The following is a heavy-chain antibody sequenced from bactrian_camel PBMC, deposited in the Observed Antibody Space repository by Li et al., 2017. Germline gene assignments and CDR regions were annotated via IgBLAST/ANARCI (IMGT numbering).Heavy chain of an antibody. CDR1: GNIFNTHC. CDR3: VALARGFNY. V-gene: IGHV3S40*01. D-gene: IGHD1*01. Sequence: DVQLVESGGGSVQAGGSLTLSCAASGNIFNTHCVAWFRQAPGKGLEWLSVIGTGGTTYYSDSVKGRFTISRDNTMNTAYLQMDSLKSEDTAQYYCVALARGFNYWGQGTQVTVS. CDR2: IGTGGTT. J-gene: IGHJ4*01.